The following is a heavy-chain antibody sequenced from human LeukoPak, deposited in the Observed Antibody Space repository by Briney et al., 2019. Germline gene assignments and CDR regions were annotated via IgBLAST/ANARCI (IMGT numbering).Heavy chain of an antibody. Sequence: SETLSLTCTVSGGSISSYYWSWIRQPAGKGLEWIGRIYTSGSTNYNPSLKSRVTMSVDTSKNQFSLKLSSVTAADTVVYYCAREGPTATTPIFDYWGQGTLVTVSS. V-gene: IGHV4-4*07. J-gene: IGHJ4*02. CDR3: AREGPTATTPIFDY. CDR1: GGSISSYY. D-gene: IGHD5-12*01. CDR2: IYTSGST.